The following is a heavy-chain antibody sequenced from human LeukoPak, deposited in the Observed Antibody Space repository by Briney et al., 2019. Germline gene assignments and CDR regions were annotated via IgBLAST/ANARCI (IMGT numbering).Heavy chain of an antibody. CDR2: SRNKANSYTT. V-gene: IGHV3-72*01. CDR3: ARASRSGSYFFY. CDR1: GFTFSSSA. Sequence: QSGGSLRLSCAASGFTFSSSAMSWVRQTPGKGLEWVGRSRNKANSYTTEYAASVKGRFTISRDDSKNSLSLQMNSLKTDDTAVYYCARASRSGSYFFYWGQGTLVTVSS. J-gene: IGHJ4*02. D-gene: IGHD1-26*01.